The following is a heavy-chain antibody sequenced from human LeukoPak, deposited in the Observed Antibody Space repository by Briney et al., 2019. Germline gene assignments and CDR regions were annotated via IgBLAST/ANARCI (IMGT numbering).Heavy chain of an antibody. D-gene: IGHD3-22*01. Sequence: GGSLRLSCAASGFTFSSYAMSWVRQAPGKGLEWVSAISGSGGSTYYADSVKGRFTISRDNSKNTLYLQMNSLRAEDTAVYYCAKAGKVRAVVVTNFDYWGQGTLVTVSS. V-gene: IGHV3-23*01. CDR2: ISGSGGST. CDR3: AKAGKVRAVVVTNFDY. CDR1: GFTFSSYA. J-gene: IGHJ4*02.